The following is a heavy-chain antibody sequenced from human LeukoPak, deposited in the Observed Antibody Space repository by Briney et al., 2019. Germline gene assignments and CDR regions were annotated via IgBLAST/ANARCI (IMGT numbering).Heavy chain of an antibody. V-gene: IGHV3-21*01. J-gene: IGHJ4*02. Sequence: KAGGSLRLSCAASGFTFSSYSMNWVRQAPGKGLEWVSSISSSSSYIYYADSVKGRFTISRDNAKNSLYLQMNSLRAEDTAVYYCARDASPVYYDSSADYWGQGTLVTVSS. CDR2: ISSSSSYI. CDR1: GFTFSSYS. D-gene: IGHD3-22*01. CDR3: ARDASPVYYDSSADY.